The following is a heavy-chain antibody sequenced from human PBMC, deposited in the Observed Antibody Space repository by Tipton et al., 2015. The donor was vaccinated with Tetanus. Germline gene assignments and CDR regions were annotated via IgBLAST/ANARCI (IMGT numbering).Heavy chain of an antibody. CDR3: ARRSYGSSGGCFDAVDL. D-gene: IGHD2-2*01. V-gene: IGHV4-59*01. J-gene: IGHJ3*01. Sequence: GLVKPSETLSLTCTVSGGSMSNNYWSWIRQPPGKGLEWIAYIFHSGSTNYSPSLKGRVAISMDTSKNQISLKLSSVTAADTAVYYCARRSYGSSGGCFDAVDLWGQGTMVTVSS. CDR2: IFHSGST. CDR1: GGSMSNNY.